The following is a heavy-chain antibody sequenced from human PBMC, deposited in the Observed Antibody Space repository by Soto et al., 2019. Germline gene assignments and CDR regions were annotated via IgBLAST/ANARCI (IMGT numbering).Heavy chain of an antibody. J-gene: IGHJ4*02. CDR3: ARGGPPIDY. CDR1: GYTFSSYD. V-gene: IGHV1-3*05. CDR2: INAGNGNT. Sequence: QVQLVQSGAEEKTPRASVKVSCKASGYTFSSYDMHWVRQAPGQRLEWMGWINAGNGNTKYSQKFQGRVTITRDTSASTAYLELISLRSEDTAVYYCARGGPPIDYWGQGTLVTVSS. D-gene: IGHD3-10*01.